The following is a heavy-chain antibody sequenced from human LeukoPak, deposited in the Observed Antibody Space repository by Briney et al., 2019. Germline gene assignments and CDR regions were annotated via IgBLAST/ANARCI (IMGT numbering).Heavy chain of an antibody. CDR3: ARGITSGPRRYDVRNFDY. Sequence: GGSLRLSCTASGFTFSTYYMAWVRQAPGKGLEWVANINLDGSEKYYVDSVKGRFTISRDNAKNSLYLQMNSLRAEDTAVYYCARGITSGPRRYDVRNFDYWGQGTPVTVSS. D-gene: IGHD5-12*01. CDR1: GFTFSTYY. J-gene: IGHJ4*02. CDR2: INLDGSEK. V-gene: IGHV3-7*01.